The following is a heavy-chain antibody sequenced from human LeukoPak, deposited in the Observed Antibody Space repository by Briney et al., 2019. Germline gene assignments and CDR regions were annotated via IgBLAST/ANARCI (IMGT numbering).Heavy chain of an antibody. V-gene: IGHV4-59*01. CDR2: VYYNGST. D-gene: IGHD2-8*01. J-gene: IGHJ3*01. CDR1: GASINNYY. CDR3: ASEFGYCTSTHCLHDGFDL. Sequence: PSETLSLTCTVSGASINNYYWSWMRQPPGKGLEWIGYVYYNGSTNYNPSLKSRVTISVDTSKTQFSLKLSSVTAADTAVYYCASEFGYCTSTHCLHDGFDLWGQGTMVTVSS.